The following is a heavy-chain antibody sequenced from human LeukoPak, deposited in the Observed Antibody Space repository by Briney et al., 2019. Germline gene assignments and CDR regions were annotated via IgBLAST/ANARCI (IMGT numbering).Heavy chain of an antibody. V-gene: IGHV1-2*02. Sequence: GASVKVSCKASGYTFISYYMHWVRQAPGQGLEWMGWINPNSGGTNYAQKFQGRVTMTRDTSISTAYMELSRLRSDDTAVYYCAREDCSGGSCYGNDAFDIWGQGTMVTVSS. CDR2: INPNSGGT. CDR3: AREDCSGGSCYGNDAFDI. J-gene: IGHJ3*02. D-gene: IGHD2-15*01. CDR1: GYTFISYY.